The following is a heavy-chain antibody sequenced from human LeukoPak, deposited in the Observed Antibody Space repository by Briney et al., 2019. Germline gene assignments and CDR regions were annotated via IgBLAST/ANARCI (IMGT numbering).Heavy chain of an antibody. CDR3: ARGLYSSSWYWYY. Sequence: GRSLRLSCAASGFTFSSYGMHWVRQAPGKGLEWVAVIWYDGSNKYYADSVKGRFTISRDNSKNTLYLQMNSLRAEDTAVYYCARGLYSSSWYWYYWGQGTLVTVSS. V-gene: IGHV3-33*01. D-gene: IGHD6-13*01. CDR2: IWYDGSNK. CDR1: GFTFSSYG. J-gene: IGHJ4*02.